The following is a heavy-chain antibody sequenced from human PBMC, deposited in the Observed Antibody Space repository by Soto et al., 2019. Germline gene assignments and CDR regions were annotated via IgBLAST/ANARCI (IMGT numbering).Heavy chain of an antibody. Sequence: EVQLVESGGGLVQPGRSLRLSCAASGFTFDDYAMHWVRQVPGKGLEWVSGISWKSNNIDYADSVKGRFTISRDNAKKSLYLQMNSLRTEDTALYYCAKADALAAAGHYHFDYWGQGTLVTVSS. CDR3: AKADALAAAGHYHFDY. J-gene: IGHJ4*02. V-gene: IGHV3-9*01. CDR2: ISWKSNNI. CDR1: GFTFDDYA. D-gene: IGHD6-13*01.